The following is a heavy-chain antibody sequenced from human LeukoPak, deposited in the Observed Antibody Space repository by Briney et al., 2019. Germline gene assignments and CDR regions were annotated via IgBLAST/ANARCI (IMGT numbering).Heavy chain of an antibody. V-gene: IGHV4-34*01. CDR1: SGSFSGYY. CDR2: INHSGST. D-gene: IGHD3-22*01. J-gene: IGHJ2*01. CDR3: ARGRRITMIVVVISHWYFDL. Sequence: SETLSLTCAVYSGSFSGYYWSWIRQPPGKGLEWIGEINHSGSTNYNPSLKSRVTISVDTSKNQFSLKLSSVTAADTAVYYCARGRRITMIVVVISHWYFDLWGRGTLVTVSS.